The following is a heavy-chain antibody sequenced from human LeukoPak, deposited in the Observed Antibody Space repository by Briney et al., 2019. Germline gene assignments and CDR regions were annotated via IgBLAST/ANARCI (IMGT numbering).Heavy chain of an antibody. CDR2: ISWDGGST. CDR3: AKDMAAYYYSSGNIDY. V-gene: IGHV3-43D*03. J-gene: IGHJ4*02. D-gene: IGHD3-10*01. Sequence: GGSLRLSCAASGFTFDDYAMHWVRQAPGKGLEWVSFISWDGGSTYYADSVKGRFTISRDNSKNSLYLQMNSLRAEDTALYYCAKDMAAYYYSSGNIDYWGQGTPVTVSS. CDR1: GFTFDDYA.